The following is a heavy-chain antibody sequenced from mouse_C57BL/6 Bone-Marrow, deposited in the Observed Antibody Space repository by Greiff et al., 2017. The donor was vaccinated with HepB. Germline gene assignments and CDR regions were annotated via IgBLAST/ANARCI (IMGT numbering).Heavy chain of an antibody. CDR2: IRSKSNNYAT. Sequence: EVKVVESGGGLVQPKGSLKLSCAASGFSFNTYAMNWVRQAPGKGLEWVARIRSKSNNYATYYADSVKDRFTISRDDSESMLYLQMNNLKTEDTAMYYCVRQREDYYGPYYVDYWGQGTTRTVSS. V-gene: IGHV10-1*01. CDR3: VRQREDYYGPYYVDY. CDR1: GFSFNTYA. D-gene: IGHD1-2*01. J-gene: IGHJ2*01.